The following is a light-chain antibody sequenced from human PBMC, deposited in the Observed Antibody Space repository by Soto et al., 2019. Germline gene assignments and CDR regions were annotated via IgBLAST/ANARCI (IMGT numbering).Light chain of an antibody. Sequence: QSALTQPASVSGSPGQSITISCTGSGSEIGAYNTVAWYQQHPRRVPKLMIYEVTNRPSGISNRFSGSKSGNTASLTISVLHAEDERDYYCSSYTRGNTYVFGTGTKGTVL. CDR1: GSEIGAYNT. V-gene: IGLV2-14*01. J-gene: IGLJ1*01. CDR3: SSYTRGNTYV. CDR2: EVT.